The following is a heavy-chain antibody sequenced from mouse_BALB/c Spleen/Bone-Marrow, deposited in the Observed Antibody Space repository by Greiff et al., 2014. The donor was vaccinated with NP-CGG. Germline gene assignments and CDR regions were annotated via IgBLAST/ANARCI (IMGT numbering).Heavy chain of an antibody. CDR2: SNPGSGGT. CDR3: ARETVRGLAY. J-gene: IGHJ3*01. D-gene: IGHD3-2*01. V-gene: IGHV1-54*01. CDR1: GYAFTNYL. Sequence: QVQLQQQSGAELVRPGTSVKVSCKASGYAFTNYLIEWIRQRPGQGLEWIGVSNPGSGGTNYNEKFKGKATLTADKSSSTAYMQLSSLTSDDSAVYFCARETVRGLAYWGQGTLVTVSA.